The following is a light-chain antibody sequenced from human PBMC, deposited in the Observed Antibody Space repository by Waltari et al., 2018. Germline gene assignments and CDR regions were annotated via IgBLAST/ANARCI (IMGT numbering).Light chain of an antibody. V-gene: IGLV1-44*01. CDR3: AAWDDSLVV. Sequence: QSVLTQPPSASGTPGQRVTISCSGSSSNIGSNTVNWYQQLPGTAPQLLIYSNNQRTSGVPDRCSGSKSGAAVSLAISGRQSEDEADYYCAAWDDSLVVFGGGTKLTVL. CDR2: SNN. J-gene: IGLJ2*01. CDR1: SSNIGSNT.